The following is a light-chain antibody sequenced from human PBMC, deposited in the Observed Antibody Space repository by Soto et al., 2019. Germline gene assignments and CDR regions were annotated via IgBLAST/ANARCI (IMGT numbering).Light chain of an antibody. V-gene: IGLV2-14*01. CDR3: SLYTSIRTVL. Sequence: QSVLTQPASVSGSPGQSITISCTGTSGDVGGYNYVSWYQQHPGKAPKLMIYEVSHRPSGVSNRFSGSKSGNTASLTISGFQAEDESDYFCSLYTSIRTVLFGGGTKGTVL. CDR1: SGDVGGYNY. J-gene: IGLJ2*01. CDR2: EVS.